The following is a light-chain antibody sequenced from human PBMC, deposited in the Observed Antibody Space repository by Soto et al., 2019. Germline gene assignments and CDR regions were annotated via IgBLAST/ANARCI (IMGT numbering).Light chain of an antibody. CDR2: GAS. J-gene: IGKJ2*01. CDR3: QQYGTSPKYT. Sequence: EIVLTQSPGTLSLCPGERATLSCRASQSVRSSYLAWYQQKPGQAPRLLIYGASSRATGIPDRFSGSGSGTDFTLTINRLEPEDFAVYYCQQYGTSPKYTFGQGTKLEIK. CDR1: QSVRSSY. V-gene: IGKV3-20*01.